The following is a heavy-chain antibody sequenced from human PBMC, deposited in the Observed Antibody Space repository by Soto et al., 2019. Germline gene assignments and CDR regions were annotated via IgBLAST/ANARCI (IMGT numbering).Heavy chain of an antibody. V-gene: IGHV1-69*02. J-gene: IGHJ4*02. D-gene: IGHD3-3*01. CDR3: ARTEHYDFWSGYYV. CDR2: IIPILGIA. CDR1: GGTFSSYT. Sequence: QVQLVQSGAEVQKPGSSVKVSCKASGGTFSSYTISWVRQAPGQGLEWMGRIIPILGIANYAQKFQGRVTITADKATSTAYMELSSLRSEDTAVYYCARTEHYDFWSGYYVWGQGTLVTVSS.